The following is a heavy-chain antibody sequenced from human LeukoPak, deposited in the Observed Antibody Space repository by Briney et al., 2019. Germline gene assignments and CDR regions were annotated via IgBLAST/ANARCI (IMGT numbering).Heavy chain of an antibody. J-gene: IGHJ4*02. CDR1: GYSFTSYW. Sequence: GESLKISCKGSGYSFTSYWIGWVRQMPGKGLEWMGIIYPGDSDTRYSPSFQGQVTISADKSISTAYLQWSSLKASDTAMYYCASQGVLDSSGYPYYFDYWGQGTLVTVPS. CDR2: IYPGDSDT. D-gene: IGHD3-22*01. CDR3: ASQGVLDSSGYPYYFDY. V-gene: IGHV5-51*01.